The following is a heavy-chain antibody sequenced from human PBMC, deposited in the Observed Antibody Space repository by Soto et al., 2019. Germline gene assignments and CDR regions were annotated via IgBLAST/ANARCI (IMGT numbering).Heavy chain of an antibody. CDR2: INPNSGGT. Sequence: SVKGSCKASGYTFTGYYMHWGRQAPVQGLEWMGWINPNSGGTNYAQKFQGWVTMTRDTSISTAYMELRRLRSDDTAVYYCARDGSSIAARPFYYYGMDVWGQGTTVTVS. J-gene: IGHJ6*02. CDR1: GYTFTGYY. D-gene: IGHD6-6*01. CDR3: ARDGSSIAARPFYYYGMDV. V-gene: IGHV1-2*04.